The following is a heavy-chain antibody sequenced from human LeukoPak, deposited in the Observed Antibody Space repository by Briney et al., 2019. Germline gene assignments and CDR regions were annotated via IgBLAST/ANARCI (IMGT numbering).Heavy chain of an antibody. Sequence: ASVKVSCKASGYTFTSYAMHWVRQAPGQRLEWMGWINAGNGNTKHSQKFQGRVTITRDTSASTAYMELSSLRSEDTAVYYCARVTMVRGVIRAFDIWGQGTMVTVSS. CDR1: GYTFTSYA. CDR2: INAGNGNT. CDR3: ARVTMVRGVIRAFDI. V-gene: IGHV1-3*01. D-gene: IGHD3-10*01. J-gene: IGHJ3*02.